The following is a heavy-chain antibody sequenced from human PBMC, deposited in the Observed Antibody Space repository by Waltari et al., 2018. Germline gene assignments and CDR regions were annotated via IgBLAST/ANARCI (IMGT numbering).Heavy chain of an antibody. CDR3: TPSRTDDAFDI. CDR1: GYTFTGYY. CDR2: INPNSGGT. Sequence: QVQLVQSGAEVKKPGASVKVSCKASGYTFTGYYMHWMRQAPGQGLEWMGWINPNSGGTNYAQKVQGRVTMTRDTSISTAYMELSRLRSDDTAVYYCTPSRTDDAFDIWGQGTMVTVSS. V-gene: IGHV1-2*02. J-gene: IGHJ3*02.